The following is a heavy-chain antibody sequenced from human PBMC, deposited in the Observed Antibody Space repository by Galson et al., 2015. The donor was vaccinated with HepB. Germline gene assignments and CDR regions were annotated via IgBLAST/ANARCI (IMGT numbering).Heavy chain of an antibody. CDR3: ATRLRLGYGMDV. V-gene: IGHV1-2*06. CDR2: INPNSGGT. J-gene: IGHJ6*02. D-gene: IGHD4-17*01. CDR1: GYTFTGYY. Sequence: SVKVSCKASGYTFTGYYMHWVRQAPGQGLEWMGRINPNSGGTNYAQKFQGRVTMTRDTSISTAYMELSRLRSDDTAVYYCATRLRLGYGMDVWGQGTTVTVSS.